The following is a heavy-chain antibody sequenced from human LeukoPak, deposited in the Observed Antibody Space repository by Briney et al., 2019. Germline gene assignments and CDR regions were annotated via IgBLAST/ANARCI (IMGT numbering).Heavy chain of an antibody. CDR1: GYTFTSYG. D-gene: IGHD6-13*01. J-gene: IGHJ4*02. CDR2: ISAYNGNT. CDR3: ARDRDSSSWVTFDY. V-gene: IGHV1-18*01. Sequence: ASVKVSCKASGYTFTSYGISWVRQAPGQGLEWMGWISAYNGNTNYAQKLQGRVTMTTDTSTSTAYMELRSLRSDDTAVYYCARDRDSSSWVTFDYWGQGTLVTVSS.